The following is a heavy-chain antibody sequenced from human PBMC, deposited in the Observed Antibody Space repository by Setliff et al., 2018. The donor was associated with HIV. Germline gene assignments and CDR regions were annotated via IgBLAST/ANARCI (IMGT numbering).Heavy chain of an antibody. CDR3: VRALSGGYCSGGNCFPFDF. V-gene: IGHV3-21*01. CDR2: INSGSNYI. D-gene: IGHD2-15*01. J-gene: IGHJ4*02. Sequence: GGSLRLSCSGSGFSFGSFSLHWVRQAPGKGLEWISSINSGSNYIYYTDSVKGRFIISRDNAKKSLFLQMSSLRAEATAVYYCVRALSGGYCSGGNCFPFDFWGQGTLVTVSS. CDR1: GFSFGSFS.